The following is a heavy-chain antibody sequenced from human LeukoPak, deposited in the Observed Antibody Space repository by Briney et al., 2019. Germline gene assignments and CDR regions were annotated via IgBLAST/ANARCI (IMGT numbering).Heavy chain of an antibody. CDR3: ARPPPVEMADY. CDR1: GGTFSSYA. CDR2: IIPILGIA. Sequence: ASVKVSCKASGGTFSSYAISWVRQAPGQGLEWMGRIIPILGIANYAQKFQGRVTITADKSTSTAYMELSSLRSEDTAVYYCARPPPVEMADYWGQGTLVTVSS. J-gene: IGHJ4*02. V-gene: IGHV1-69*04. D-gene: IGHD5-24*01.